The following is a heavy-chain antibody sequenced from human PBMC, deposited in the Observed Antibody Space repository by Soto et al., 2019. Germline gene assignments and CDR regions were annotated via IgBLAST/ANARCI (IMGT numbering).Heavy chain of an antibody. J-gene: IGHJ4*01. Sequence: QVQLVQSGAEVKKPGASVKVSCKTSGYTFAAYYIHWIRQAPGQGLEWMGWINPTSGGTVYAQNVQDRVTMTRDTSISTAHMELRRRNSDDTAVYYGARDPDYGDYGGYFFDSWGHGTPVTVSS. CDR2: INPTSGGT. CDR3: ARDPDYGDYGGYFFDS. CDR1: GYTFAAYY. D-gene: IGHD4-17*01. V-gene: IGHV1-2*02.